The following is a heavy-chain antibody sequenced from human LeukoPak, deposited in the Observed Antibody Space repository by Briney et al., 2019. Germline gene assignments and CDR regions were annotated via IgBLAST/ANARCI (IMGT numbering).Heavy chain of an antibody. D-gene: IGHD3-22*01. J-gene: IGHJ4*02. Sequence: ASVKVSCKSSGYTFTAHYMHWVRQAPGQGLEWMGWINTNSGGTNYAQKFQGRVTMTRDTSISTAYMELSRLRSDDTAVYYCARDYYYGSCGFFDYWGQGTLVTVSS. V-gene: IGHV1-2*02. CDR3: ARDYYYGSCGFFDY. CDR1: GYTFTAHY. CDR2: INTNSGGT.